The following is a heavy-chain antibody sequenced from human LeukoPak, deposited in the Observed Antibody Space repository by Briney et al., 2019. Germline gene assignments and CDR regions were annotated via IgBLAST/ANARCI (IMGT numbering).Heavy chain of an antibody. Sequence: SETLSLTCTVSGGSIRSSYYYWGWIRQPPGKGLEWIGSIYDSGSTYYNPSLKSRVTTSVDTSKNQFSLKLTSVTGADTAVYYCARQKTYDLIRFDYWGQGTLVTVSS. CDR2: IYDSGST. CDR3: ARQKTYDLIRFDY. J-gene: IGHJ4*02. V-gene: IGHV4-39*01. CDR1: GGSIRSSYYY. D-gene: IGHD5-12*01.